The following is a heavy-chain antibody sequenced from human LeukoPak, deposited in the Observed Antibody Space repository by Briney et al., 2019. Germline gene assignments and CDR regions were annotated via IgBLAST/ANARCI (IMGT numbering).Heavy chain of an antibody. D-gene: IGHD3-3*01. CDR3: ARGFGQNYDFWSGYSHGMDV. CDR2: IVPISGTA. J-gene: IGHJ6*02. CDR1: GGTFSSYA. Sequence: SVKVSCKASGGTFSSYAISWVRQAPGQGLEWMGGIVPISGTANYAQKFQGRVTITADESTSTAYMELSSLRSEDTAVYYCARGFGQNYDFWSGYSHGMDVWGQGTTVTVSS. V-gene: IGHV1-69*13.